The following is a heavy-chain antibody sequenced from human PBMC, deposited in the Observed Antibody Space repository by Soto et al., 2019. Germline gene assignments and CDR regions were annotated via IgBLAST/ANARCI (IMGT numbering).Heavy chain of an antibody. J-gene: IGHJ5*02. CDR2: ISGRSGVP. D-gene: IGHD3-16*01. Sequence: EGQLLQSGGDLVQPGGSLRLSCAGSGLTLRSYAMTWIRQTPEKGLEWVSTISGRSGVPSYADSVNGRFTVSRDNSKNTLYLRMNSLRPDDTAIYYCAKGGPFKGGFDPWGQGTLVTVAS. V-gene: IGHV3-23*01. CDR3: AKGGPFKGGFDP. CDR1: GLTLRSYA.